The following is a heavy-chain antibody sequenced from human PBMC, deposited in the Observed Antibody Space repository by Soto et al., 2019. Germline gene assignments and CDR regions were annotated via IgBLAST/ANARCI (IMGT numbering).Heavy chain of an antibody. CDR2: ISGSGGRT. V-gene: IGHV3-23*01. Sequence: EVQLLESGGNLIQPGGSLRLSCAASGFTFRNYAMSWVRQAPGAGPEWVSGISGSGGRTYYADSVKGRFTISRDNSNTTLFLQMNSLRAEDTAIYCCSKDPSGDYVGAFDIWGRGTMVTVSS. CDR1: GFTFRNYA. D-gene: IGHD4-17*01. J-gene: IGHJ3*02. CDR3: SKDPSGDYVGAFDI.